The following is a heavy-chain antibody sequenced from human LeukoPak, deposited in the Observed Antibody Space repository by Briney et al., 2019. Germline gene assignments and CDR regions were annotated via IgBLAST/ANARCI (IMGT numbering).Heavy chain of an antibody. D-gene: IGHD4-17*01. V-gene: IGHV3-23*01. J-gene: IGHJ4*02. CDR2: ISGSGDDT. Sequence: GGSLRLSCEASGFTFSSYAMSWVRRAPGKGLEWVSVISGSGDDTKYADFVKGRFNISRDNSKNTVFMQMKSLRAEDTAVYYCAKVRVGHADYGLDYWGQGILVTVSS. CDR1: GFTFSSYA. CDR3: AKVRVGHADYGLDY.